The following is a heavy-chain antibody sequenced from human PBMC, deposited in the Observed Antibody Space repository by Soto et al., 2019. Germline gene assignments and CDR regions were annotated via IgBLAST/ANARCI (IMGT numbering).Heavy chain of an antibody. J-gene: IGHJ4*01. D-gene: IGHD3-3*01. CDR1: GGSFSTYA. CDR2: ISPLFGTE. CDR3: ATGFWSGPIAHYFDY. Sequence: SVTVSCNASGGSFSTYAINWLRQAPGQGLEWMGGISPLFGTENYAQNFQDRFTYTADKSTTTAYMEVRRPRSEDTAVYYCATGFWSGPIAHYFDYWGQGTLVTVSS. V-gene: IGHV1-69*06.